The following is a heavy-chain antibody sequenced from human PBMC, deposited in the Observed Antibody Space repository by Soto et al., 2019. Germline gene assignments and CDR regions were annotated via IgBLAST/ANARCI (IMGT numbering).Heavy chain of an antibody. CDR3: ATRDNSSSWYLPSH. V-gene: IGHV3-33*01. Sequence: GGSLRLSCAASGFTFSSYGMHWVRQAPGKGLEWVAVIWYDGSNKYYADSVKGRFTISRDNSKNTLYLQMNSLRAEDTAVYYCATRDNSSSWYLPSHWGQGTLVTVSS. CDR2: IWYDGSNK. J-gene: IGHJ4*02. CDR1: GFTFSSYG. D-gene: IGHD6-13*01.